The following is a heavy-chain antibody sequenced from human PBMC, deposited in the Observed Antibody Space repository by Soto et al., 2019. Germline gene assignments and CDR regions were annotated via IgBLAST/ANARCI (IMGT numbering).Heavy chain of an antibody. CDR3: ARSKLERGEVGYYGMDV. CDR1: GYTFNNYG. V-gene: IGHV1-18*04. Sequence: ASVKVSCKTSGYTFNNYGINWVRQAPGQGLEWVGWISPYNSHSGDTKYAQMVQDMVTMTIDTSTTTAYMELRNLRSDDTAVYYCARSKLERGEVGYYGMDVWGQGTTVTVSS. D-gene: IGHD1-1*01. CDR2: ISPYNSHSGDT. J-gene: IGHJ6*02.